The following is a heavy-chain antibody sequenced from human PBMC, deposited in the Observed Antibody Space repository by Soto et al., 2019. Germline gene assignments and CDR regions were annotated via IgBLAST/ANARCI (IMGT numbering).Heavy chain of an antibody. J-gene: IGHJ6*02. Sequence: EVQLLESGGGLVQPGGSLRLSCAASGFTFSSYAMSWVRQAPGKGLEWVSAISGSGGSTYYADSVKGRFTISRDNSKNTLDLEMNSLRAEDTGVFYCAKDPRHCSSTSCFGHYYYYYGMDVWGQGTTVTVPS. CDR3: AKDPRHCSSTSCFGHYYYYYGMDV. CDR2: ISGSGGST. V-gene: IGHV3-23*01. D-gene: IGHD2-2*01. CDR1: GFTFSSYA.